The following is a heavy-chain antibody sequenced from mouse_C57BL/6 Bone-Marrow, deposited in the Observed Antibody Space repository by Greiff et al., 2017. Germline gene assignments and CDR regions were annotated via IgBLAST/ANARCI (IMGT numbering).Heavy chain of an antibody. CDR1: GYTFTDHT. CDR2: IYPRSGST. V-gene: IGHV1-78*01. J-gene: IGHJ2*01. Sequence: VQLQESDAELVKPGASVKISYKVSGYTFTDHTIHWMKQRPEQGLEWIGYIYPRSGSTKYNAKFKGKATLTADKSSSTAYMQLNSLTSEDSAVYFCEKKKGYDYLYYFDKWGQGTTLTVSS. CDR3: EKKKGYDYLYYFDK. D-gene: IGHD2-4*01.